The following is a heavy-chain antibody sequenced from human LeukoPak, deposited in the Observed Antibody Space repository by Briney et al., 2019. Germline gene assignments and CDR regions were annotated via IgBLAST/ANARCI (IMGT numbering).Heavy chain of an antibody. CDR3: ARAGERITMVRGVPLDY. D-gene: IGHD3-10*01. V-gene: IGHV1-2*06. CDR2: INPNSGGT. J-gene: IGHJ4*02. CDR1: GYTFTSYD. Sequence: ASVKVSCKASGYTFTSYDINWVRQAPGQGLEWMGRINPNSGGTNYAQKFQGRVTMTRDTSISTAYMELSRLRSDDTAVYYCARAGERITMVRGVPLDYWGQGTLVTVSS.